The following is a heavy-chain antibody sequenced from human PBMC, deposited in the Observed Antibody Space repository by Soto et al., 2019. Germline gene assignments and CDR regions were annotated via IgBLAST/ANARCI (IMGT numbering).Heavy chain of an antibody. CDR3: ARGVENIVVVLDVFGYYGMDV. Sequence: ASVKVSCKASGYSFTSYVIYWVRQAPGQRLEWMGWVNAGNGNTKYSQKFQGRVTITSDTSASTAYMELSSLRSEDTAVYFCARGVENIVVVLDVFGYYGMDVWGQGTTVTVSS. V-gene: IGHV1-3*01. CDR1: GYSFTSYV. J-gene: IGHJ6*02. D-gene: IGHD2-2*01. CDR2: VNAGNGNT.